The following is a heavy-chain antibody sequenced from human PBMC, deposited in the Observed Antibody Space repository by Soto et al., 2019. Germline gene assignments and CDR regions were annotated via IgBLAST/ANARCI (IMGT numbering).Heavy chain of an antibody. CDR2: IWSDGSNK. CDR3: ARVFDTHYFDL. CDR1: GFTFSSYG. J-gene: IGHJ4*02. V-gene: IGHV3-33*01. Sequence: QVQLVESGGGVVQPGRSLRLSCAASGFTFSSYGMHWVRQAPGKGLEWVALIWSDGSNKYYADSVKGRFTISRDNSKNTLYVQMNSLRAEDTAVYYCARVFDTHYFDLWGQRTLVTVSS. D-gene: IGHD3-9*01.